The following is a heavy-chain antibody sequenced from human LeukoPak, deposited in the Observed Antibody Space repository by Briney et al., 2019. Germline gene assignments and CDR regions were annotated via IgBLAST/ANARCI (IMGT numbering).Heavy chain of an antibody. Sequence: GGTLRLSCAASGFTFSRNGMTWVRQAPGKGLEWVSAISGSGGSTYYADSVKGRFTISRDNSKNTLYLQMNSLRAEDTAVYYCAELGITMIGGVWGKGTTVTISS. V-gene: IGHV3-23*01. CDR1: GFTFSRNG. J-gene: IGHJ6*04. CDR2: ISGSGGST. D-gene: IGHD3-10*02. CDR3: AELGITMIGGV.